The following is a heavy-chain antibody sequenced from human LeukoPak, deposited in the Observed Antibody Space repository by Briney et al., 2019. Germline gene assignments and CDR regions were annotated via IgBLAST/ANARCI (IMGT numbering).Heavy chain of an antibody. CDR3: ARVGLWHYPVDS. V-gene: IGHV3-48*01. J-gene: IGHJ4*02. CDR1: GFTFSSYS. CDR2: ITSSSSII. Sequence: PGGSLRLSCATPGFTFSSYSMNWVRQAPGKGLEWVSYITSSSSIIYYGDSVKGRFTVSRDNAKNSLYLQMNSLRAEDTAVYYCARVGLWHYPVDSWGQGTLVTVSS. D-gene: IGHD1-7*01.